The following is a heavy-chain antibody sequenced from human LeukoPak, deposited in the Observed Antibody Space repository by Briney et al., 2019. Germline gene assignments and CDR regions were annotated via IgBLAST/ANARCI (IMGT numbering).Heavy chain of an antibody. V-gene: IGHV4-34*01. CDR3: ARGQSMYYYDSSCYVPLYFDY. CDR1: GGSFSGYY. Sequence: SETLSLTCAVYGGSFSGYYWSWIRQPPGKGLEWIGEINHSGSTNYNPSLKSRVTISVDTSKNQFSLKLSSVTAADTAVYYCARGQSMYYYDSSCYVPLYFDYWGQGTLVTVSS. D-gene: IGHD3-22*01. J-gene: IGHJ4*02. CDR2: INHSGST.